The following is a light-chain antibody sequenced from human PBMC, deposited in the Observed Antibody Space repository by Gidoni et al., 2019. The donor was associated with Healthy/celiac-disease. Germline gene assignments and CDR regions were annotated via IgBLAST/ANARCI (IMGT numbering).Light chain of an antibody. J-gene: IGKJ1*01. CDR2: DAS. CDR3: QQRSNWPPWT. V-gene: IGKV3-11*01. CDR1: QSVSSY. Sequence: EIVLTQSPATLSLSPGERATLSCSASQSVSSYLACYQQKPGQAPRLLIYDASNRATGLPARFSGSGSGTDFTLTIISLEPEDFAVYYCQQRSNWPPWTFGQGTKVEIK.